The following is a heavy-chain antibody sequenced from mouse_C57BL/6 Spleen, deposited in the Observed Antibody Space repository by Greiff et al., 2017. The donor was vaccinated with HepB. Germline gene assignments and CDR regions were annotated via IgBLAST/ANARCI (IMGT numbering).Heavy chain of an antibody. CDR1: GFTFSSYA. CDR2: ISSGGDYI. V-gene: IGHV5-9-1*02. Sequence: EVQVVESGEGLVKPGGSLKLSCAASGFTFSSYAMSWVRQTPEKRLEWVAYISSGGDYIYYADTVKGRFTISRDNARNTLYLQMSSLKSEDTAMYYCTREGYDGYWAMDYWGQGTSVTVSS. D-gene: IGHD2-3*01. J-gene: IGHJ4*01. CDR3: TREGYDGYWAMDY.